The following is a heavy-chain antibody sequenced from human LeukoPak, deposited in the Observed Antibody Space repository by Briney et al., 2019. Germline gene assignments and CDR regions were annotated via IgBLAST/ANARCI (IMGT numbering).Heavy chain of an antibody. CDR1: GYTFNKNY. CDR3: VRGNQKYGDYVRD. J-gene: IGHJ4*02. CDR2: IYPGDSDT. V-gene: IGHV5-51*01. D-gene: IGHD4-17*01. Sequence: GESLKISCKGSGYTFNKNYIAWVRQVSGKGLEWMGIIYPGDSDTRYSPSFQGHVTISADESISTAFLQWSSVEATDSAMYYCVRGNQKYGDYVRDWGQGTLVTISS.